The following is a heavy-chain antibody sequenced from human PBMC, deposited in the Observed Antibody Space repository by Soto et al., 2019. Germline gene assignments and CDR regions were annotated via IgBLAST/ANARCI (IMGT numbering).Heavy chain of an antibody. J-gene: IGHJ6*04. CDR2: ISGSGGTT. D-gene: IGHD2-2*01. Sequence: GGSLRLSCTAPGFTFSTSAMNWVRQAPGKGLEWVSGISGSGGTTYYADSVKGRFTISRDNSKNTVFLQMNSLREEDTAVYYCARDLGYCSSTGCHALYAMDVWGSGNKVALSS. CDR3: ARDLGYCSSTGCHALYAMDV. CDR1: GFTFSTSA. V-gene: IGHV3-23*01.